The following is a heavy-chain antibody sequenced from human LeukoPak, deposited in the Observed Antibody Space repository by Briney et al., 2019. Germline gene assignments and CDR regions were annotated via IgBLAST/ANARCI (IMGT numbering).Heavy chain of an antibody. CDR3: ARSFSGSREY. CDR1: GFTFSSYG. D-gene: IGHD5-24*01. CDR2: ISYDGSNK. V-gene: IGHV3-30*03. Sequence: PGGSLRLSCAASGFTFSSYGMHWVRQAPGKGLEWVAVISYDGSNKDYADSVKGRFTISRDNSKNTLYLQMNSLRAEDTAVYYCARSFSGSREYWGQGTRVTVSS. J-gene: IGHJ4*02.